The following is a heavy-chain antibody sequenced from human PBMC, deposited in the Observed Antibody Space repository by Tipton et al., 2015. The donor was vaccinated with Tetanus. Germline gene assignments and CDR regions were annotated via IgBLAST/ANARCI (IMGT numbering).Heavy chain of an antibody. Sequence: VQLVQSGAEVKKPGASVKVSCKASGYTFTHYGVNWVRQAPGQGLEWMGWISPFNENVNYAEKFQGRLTMTTDRSTATVYMDLRSLRSDDTAVYYCAIGRGLGPHEYFEHWGQGTLVTVSS. V-gene: IGHV1-18*01. D-gene: IGHD3/OR15-3a*01. CDR2: ISPFNENV. J-gene: IGHJ5*02. CDR1: GYTFTHYG. CDR3: AIGRGLGPHEYFEH.